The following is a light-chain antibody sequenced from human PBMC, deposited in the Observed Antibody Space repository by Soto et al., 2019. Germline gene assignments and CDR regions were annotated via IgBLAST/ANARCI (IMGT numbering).Light chain of an antibody. Sequence: DIQMTQSPSTLSASVGDRVTITCRASQSISSWLAWYQQKPGKAPKLLIYKASSLESGVPSRFSGSGSGTEFPLTISSLQPDDFATYYCQQYNSYVTVGGGTQVEIK. CDR3: QQYNSYVT. CDR1: QSISSW. CDR2: KAS. V-gene: IGKV1-5*03. J-gene: IGKJ4*01.